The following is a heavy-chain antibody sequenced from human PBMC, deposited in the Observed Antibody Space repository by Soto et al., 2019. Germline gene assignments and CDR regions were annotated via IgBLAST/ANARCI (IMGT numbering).Heavy chain of an antibody. CDR1: GDSISSSY. V-gene: IGHV4-59*01. CDR3: ARDLSYYGSGGYYRFFDP. J-gene: IGHJ5*02. Sequence: SETLSLTCTVSGDSISSSYWTWIRQPPGKGLEWIGYINDSGTTNYNPSLKSRVTISVDMSKNQFSLKLSSVTAADTAVYYCARDLSYYGSGGYYRFFDPWGLGTLVTAPQ. CDR2: INDSGTT. D-gene: IGHD3-22*01.